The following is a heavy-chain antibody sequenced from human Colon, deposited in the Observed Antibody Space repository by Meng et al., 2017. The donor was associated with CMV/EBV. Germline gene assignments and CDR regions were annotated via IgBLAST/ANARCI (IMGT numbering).Heavy chain of an antibody. J-gene: IGHJ4*02. CDR2: IYYSGSA. D-gene: IGHD1-1*01. CDR3: ARGLGHASNNSHDY. Sequence: SETLSLTCTVSGDSIRSHYWSWIRQPPGKGLEWMGYIYYSGSATYSPSLRSRITISVDTSKNQFSLNRRSVTAADTAMYFCARGLGHASNNSHDYWGQGTLVTVSS. CDR1: GDSIRSHY. V-gene: IGHV4-59*11.